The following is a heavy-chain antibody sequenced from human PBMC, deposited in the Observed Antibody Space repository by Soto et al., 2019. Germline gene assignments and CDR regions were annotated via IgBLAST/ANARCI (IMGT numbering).Heavy chain of an antibody. CDR1: GLRITTTEVG. CDR2: IYWDDDK. Sequence: TLVHPTHVLRLTLNLGGLRITTTEVGVVWIRQPPGKALEWLALIYWDDDKHYSPSLRSRLTVTKDTTKNQVVLTLTNVDPADTGTYFCAHVGGLEQWLYRLDHWGQGTLVTVSS. CDR3: AHVGGLEQWLYRLDH. V-gene: IGHV2-5*02. D-gene: IGHD6-19*01. J-gene: IGHJ4*02.